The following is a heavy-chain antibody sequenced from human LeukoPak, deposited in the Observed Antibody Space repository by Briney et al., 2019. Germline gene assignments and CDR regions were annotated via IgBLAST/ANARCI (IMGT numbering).Heavy chain of an antibody. CDR3: ARHYYDSSGYYGPDDY. CDR2: INHSGST. Sequence: SETLSLTCAVYGGSFSGYYWSWIRQPPGKGLEWIGEINHSGSTNYNPSLKSRVTISVDTSKNQFSLKLSSVTAADTAVYYCARHYYDSSGYYGPDDYWGQGTLVTVSS. J-gene: IGHJ4*02. CDR1: GGSFSGYY. V-gene: IGHV4-34*01. D-gene: IGHD3-22*01.